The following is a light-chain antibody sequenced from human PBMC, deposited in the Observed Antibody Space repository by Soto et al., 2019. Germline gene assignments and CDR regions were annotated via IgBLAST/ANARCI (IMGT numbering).Light chain of an antibody. CDR1: QSVSSN. V-gene: IGKV3-15*01. J-gene: IGKJ3*01. CDR2: GAS. CDR3: QQYNNWFLFT. Sequence: EIVMTQSPATLSVSPGERATLSCRASQSVSSNLAWYQQKPGQAPRLLIYGASTRATGIPARFSGSGSGTELTLTISSLQSEDFAVYYCQQYNNWFLFTFGPGTQVDIK.